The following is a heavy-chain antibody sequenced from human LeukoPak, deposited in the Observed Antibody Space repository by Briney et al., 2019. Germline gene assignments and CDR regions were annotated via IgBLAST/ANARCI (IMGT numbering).Heavy chain of an antibody. CDR1: GGSLSGSY. CDR2: INQSGNS. V-gene: IGHV4-34*01. CDR3: ARQKPSTFRQYGRGRPLDS. J-gene: IGHJ4*02. Sequence: SETLPLTCDVNGGSLSGSYWSWIRQSPEKGLEWIGEINQSGNSNYNPSLKSRVTILVDTSKNQFSLKLSSVTAADTAVYYCARQKPSTFRQYGRGRPLDSWGQGTLVTVSS. D-gene: IGHD4-11*01.